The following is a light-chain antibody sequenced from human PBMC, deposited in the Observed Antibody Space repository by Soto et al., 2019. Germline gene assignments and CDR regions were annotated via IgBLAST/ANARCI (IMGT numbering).Light chain of an antibody. Sequence: DVVKHQTPLSLSVAPVQPSSISCNSSQXLLHITGETFLFWYLQKPGQSPQLLIYEVSTRVSGVPDRFSGSGSGTDFTLEISRVETDDVGIYYCMQSTQLPPTFGQGTRLEI. CDR3: MQSTQLPPT. V-gene: IGKV2D-29*02. CDR2: EVS. J-gene: IGKJ5*01. CDR1: QXLLHITGETF.